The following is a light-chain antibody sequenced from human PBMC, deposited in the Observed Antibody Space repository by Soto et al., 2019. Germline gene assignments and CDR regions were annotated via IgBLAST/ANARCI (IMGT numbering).Light chain of an antibody. CDR3: SSYTGSRDFDV. V-gene: IGLV2-8*01. Sequence: QSVLTQPPSASGSPGQSVTISCTGTSSDVGRFNFVSWYQQHPGKAPRLLIYEVTKRPSGVPDRFSGSKSGNAASLTVSGLQAEDEADYFGSSYTGSRDFDVFGTGTKVTVL. J-gene: IGLJ1*01. CDR1: SSDVGRFNF. CDR2: EVT.